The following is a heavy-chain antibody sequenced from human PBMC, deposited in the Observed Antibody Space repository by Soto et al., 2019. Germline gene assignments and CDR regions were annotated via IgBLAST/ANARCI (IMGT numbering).Heavy chain of an antibody. Sequence: NPSETLSLTCGVYGGSFRNYYWIWVRQPPGKGLEWIGEVNHSGEATYNPSLKSRVTISVDTSKNQFSLKLSSVTAADTAVYYCARRPYYFDYWGQGTLVTVPS. CDR3: ARRPYYFDY. V-gene: IGHV4-34*01. CDR1: GGSFRNYY. CDR2: VNHSGEA. J-gene: IGHJ4*02.